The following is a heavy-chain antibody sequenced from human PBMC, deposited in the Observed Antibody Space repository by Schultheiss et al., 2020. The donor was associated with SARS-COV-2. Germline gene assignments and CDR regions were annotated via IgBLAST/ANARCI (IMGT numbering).Heavy chain of an antibody. J-gene: IGHJ6*04. Sequence: GGSLRLSCAASGFTFSRYWMHWVRQAPGKGLEWVSSISSSSSYMYYADSVTGRFTISRDDAKNSLYLQMNSLRVEDTAIYYCARGGTGGDLDVWGKGTTVTVSS. CDR3: ARGGTGGDLDV. D-gene: IGHD3-16*01. CDR1: GFTFSRYW. CDR2: ISSSSSYM. V-gene: IGHV3-21*01.